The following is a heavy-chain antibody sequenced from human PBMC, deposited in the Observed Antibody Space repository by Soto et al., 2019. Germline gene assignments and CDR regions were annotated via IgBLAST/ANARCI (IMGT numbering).Heavy chain of an antibody. CDR1: GFTFSSYG. J-gene: IGHJ6*02. D-gene: IGHD2-15*01. CDR2: ISYDGSNK. Sequence: QVQLVESGGGVVQPGRSLRLSCAASGFTFSSYGMHWVRQAPGKGLEWVAVISYDGSNKYYADSVKGRFTISRDNSKNTLYLQMNSLRAEDTAVYYCARGVVAATYYYYGMDVWGQGTTVTVSS. V-gene: IGHV3-30*03. CDR3: ARGVVAATYYYYGMDV.